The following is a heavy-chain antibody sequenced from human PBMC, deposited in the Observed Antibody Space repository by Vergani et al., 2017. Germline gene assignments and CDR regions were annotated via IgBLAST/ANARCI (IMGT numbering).Heavy chain of an antibody. D-gene: IGHD6-13*01. J-gene: IGHJ6*03. CDR1: GGSISSGDYY. CDR3: AREGSSSYTRYYYYMDV. CDR2: IYSSGST. V-gene: IGHV4-30-4*01. Sequence: QVQLQESGPGLVKPSQTLSLTCTVSGGSISSGDYYWSWIRQPPGKGLEGIGHIYSSGSTHYNPSLKSRVTISVDTAKNQFSLKLSSVTAADTAVYYCAREGSSSYTRYYYYMDVWGKGTTVTVSS.